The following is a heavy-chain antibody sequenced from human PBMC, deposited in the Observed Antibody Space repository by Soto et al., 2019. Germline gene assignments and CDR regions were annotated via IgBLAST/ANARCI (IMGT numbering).Heavy chain of an antibody. J-gene: IGHJ4*02. CDR3: ARQGRLGEWGRYYFDY. V-gene: IGHV1-46*03. Sequence: ASVKVSCKASGYTFTSYYMHWVRQAPGQGLEWMGIINPSGGSTSYAQKFQGRVTMTRDTSTSTVYMELSSLRSEDTAVYYWARQGRLGEWGRYYFDYWARETRVTFPP. CDR1: GYTFTSYY. CDR2: INPSGGST. D-gene: IGHD3-16*01.